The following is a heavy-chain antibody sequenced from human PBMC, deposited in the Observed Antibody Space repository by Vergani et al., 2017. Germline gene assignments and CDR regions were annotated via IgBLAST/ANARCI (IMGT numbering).Heavy chain of an antibody. CDR2: IIPIFGTA. J-gene: IGHJ3*02. CDR3: ARGRGYYYDSSGCFKPDAFDI. Sequence: QVQLVQSGAEVKKPGASVKVSCKASGYTFTSYGISWVRQAPGQGLEWMGGIIPIFGTANYAQKFQGRVTITADESTSTAYMELSSLRSEDTAVYYCARGRGYYYDSSGCFKPDAFDIWGQGTMVTVSS. CDR1: GYTFTSYG. D-gene: IGHD3-22*01. V-gene: IGHV1-69*13.